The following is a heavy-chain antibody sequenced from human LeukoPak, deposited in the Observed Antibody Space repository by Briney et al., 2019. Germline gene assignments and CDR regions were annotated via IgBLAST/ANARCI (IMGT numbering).Heavy chain of an antibody. CDR1: GGTFSSYA. Sequence: SVKVSCKASGGTFSSYAISWVRQAPGQGLDWMGGIIPIFGTANYAQKIQGRVTTTTDESPSTAYMALNDRSSSDTAVYYCARGAYCGGDCYSYWFDTWGQGTLVTVSS. CDR3: ARGAYCGGDCYSYWFDT. V-gene: IGHV1-69*05. D-gene: IGHD2-21*02. CDR2: IIPIFGTA. J-gene: IGHJ5*02.